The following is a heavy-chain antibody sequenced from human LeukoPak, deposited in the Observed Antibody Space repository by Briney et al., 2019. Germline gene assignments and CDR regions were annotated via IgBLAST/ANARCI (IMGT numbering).Heavy chain of an antibody. CDR3: ARRPYSSGYYLDY. Sequence: GESLKISCKGSGYSSTSYWIGWVRQMPGKGLEWMGIIYPGDSDTRYSPSFQGQVTISADKSISTAYLQWSSLKASDTAMYYCARRPYSSGYYLDYWGQGTLVTVSS. CDR2: IYPGDSDT. CDR1: GYSSTSYW. V-gene: IGHV5-51*01. J-gene: IGHJ4*02. D-gene: IGHD3-22*01.